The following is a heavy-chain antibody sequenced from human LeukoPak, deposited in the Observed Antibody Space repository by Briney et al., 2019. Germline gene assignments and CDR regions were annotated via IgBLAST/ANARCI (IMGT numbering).Heavy chain of an antibody. CDR2: IYYSGST. J-gene: IGHJ3*02. CDR1: GGSISSYY. Sequence: SETLSLTCTVPGGSISSYYWSWIRQPPGKGLEWIGDIYYSGSTNYNPSLKSRVTISVDTSKNQFSLKLSSVTAADTAVYYCARHFYPYYYDSSGYYWFHNAFDIWGQGTMVTVSS. D-gene: IGHD3-22*01. CDR3: ARHFYPYYYDSSGYYWFHNAFDI. V-gene: IGHV4-59*08.